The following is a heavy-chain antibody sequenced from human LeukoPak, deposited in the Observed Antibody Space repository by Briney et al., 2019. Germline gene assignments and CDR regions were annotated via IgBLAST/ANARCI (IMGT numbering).Heavy chain of an antibody. CDR1: GYSFTSYW. CDR3: ARRQYYYDSSGYYYDY. CDR2: IYPGDSDT. V-gene: IGHV5-51*01. Sequence: GASLKISCKGSGYSFTSYWIGWVRQMPGKGLEWMGIIYPGDSDTRYSPSFQGQVTISADKSISTAYLQWGSLKASDTAMYYCARRQYYYDSSGYYYDYWGQGTLVTVSS. D-gene: IGHD3-22*01. J-gene: IGHJ4*02.